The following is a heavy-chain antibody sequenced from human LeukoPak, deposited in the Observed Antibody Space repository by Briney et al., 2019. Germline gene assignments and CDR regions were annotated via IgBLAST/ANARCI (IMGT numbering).Heavy chain of an antibody. CDR1: DGSIINNNHY. CDR3: AREVEYYDSSGYRPHAFDI. D-gene: IGHD3-22*01. CDR2: ISYSGGT. J-gene: IGHJ3*02. Sequence: SETLSLTCTVSDGSIINNNHYWGWTRQPPGKGLEWIGSISYSGGTAYNPSLRSRVTVSVDTSKNQFSLKVNSVTAADTAVYYCAREVEYYDSSGYRPHAFDIWGQGTLVTVSS. V-gene: IGHV4-39*02.